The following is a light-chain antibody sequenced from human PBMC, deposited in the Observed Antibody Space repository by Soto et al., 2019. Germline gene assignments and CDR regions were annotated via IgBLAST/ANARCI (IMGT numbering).Light chain of an antibody. CDR2: DVS. Sequence: QSALTQPASVSGSPGQSITISCTGTSSDVGGYNYVSWYQQYPGKAPKLMIYDVSNRPSGVSNRFSGSKSANTASLTISGLQAEDEADYYCSSYTSSSTLGVFGTGTKLTVL. CDR1: SSDVGGYNY. CDR3: SSYTSSSTLGV. J-gene: IGLJ1*01. V-gene: IGLV2-14*01.